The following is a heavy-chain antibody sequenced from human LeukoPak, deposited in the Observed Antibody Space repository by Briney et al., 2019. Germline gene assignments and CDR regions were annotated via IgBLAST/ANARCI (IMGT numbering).Heavy chain of an antibody. V-gene: IGHV3-21*01. CDR2: ISRSSSYI. Sequence: GGSLRLSCGASGFTFSSYSMIWVRQAPGKGLEWVSSISRSSSYIYYADSVKGRFTISRDNAKNSLYLQMNSLRAEDTAVYYCARDIASLIVAVPAAIDYWGQGTLVTVSS. CDR3: ARDIASLIVAVPAAIDY. J-gene: IGHJ4*02. D-gene: IGHD2-2*01. CDR1: GFTFSSYS.